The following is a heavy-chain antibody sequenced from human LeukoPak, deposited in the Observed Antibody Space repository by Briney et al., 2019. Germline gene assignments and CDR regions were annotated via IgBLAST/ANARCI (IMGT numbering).Heavy chain of an antibody. CDR3: ARDLYYYDSSGYYLWGFDI. CDR1: GGSISSGSYY. Sequence: SQTLSLTRTVSGGSISSGSYYSSWTRHPAGKGLEWIGRIYTSGSTNYIPPLKSRLTIPVDSSQNQFSLKLSSVTAADTAVYYCARDLYYYDSSGYYLWGFDIWGQGTMVTVSS. CDR2: IYTSGST. J-gene: IGHJ3*02. D-gene: IGHD3-22*01. V-gene: IGHV4-61*02.